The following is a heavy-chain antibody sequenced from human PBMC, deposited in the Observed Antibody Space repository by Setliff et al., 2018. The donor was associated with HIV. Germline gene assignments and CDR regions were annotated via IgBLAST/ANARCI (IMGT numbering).Heavy chain of an antibody. Sequence: GGSLRLSCVASGFTFTSYWMHWVRQVPGKGPVWVSCISNDETTTNYADSVKGRFTVSRDNAKNTVYLQMNSLRAEDTAVYYCVRGQDWAFDYWGQGTLVTVSS. V-gene: IGHV3-74*01. CDR1: GFTFTSYW. J-gene: IGHJ4*02. CDR2: ISNDETTT. CDR3: VRGQDWAFDY. D-gene: IGHD3-9*01.